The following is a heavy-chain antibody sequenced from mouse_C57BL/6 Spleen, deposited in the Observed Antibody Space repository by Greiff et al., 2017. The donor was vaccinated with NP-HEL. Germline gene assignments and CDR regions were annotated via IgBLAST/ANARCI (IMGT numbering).Heavy chain of an antibody. CDR2: IDPSDSYT. Sequence: VQLQQPGAELVKPGASVKLSCKASGYTFTSYWMQWVKQRPGQGLEWIGEIDPSDSYTNYNQKFKGKATLTVDTSSSTAYMQRSSLTSEDSAVYDCASLPYYSKVYFDYWGQGTTLTVSS. V-gene: IGHV1-50*01. CDR3: ASLPYYSKVYFDY. J-gene: IGHJ2*01. CDR1: GYTFTSYW. D-gene: IGHD2-5*01.